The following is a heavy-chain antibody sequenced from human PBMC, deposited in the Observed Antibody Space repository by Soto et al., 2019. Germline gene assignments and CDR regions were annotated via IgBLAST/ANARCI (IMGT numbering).Heavy chain of an antibody. Sequence: QVQLVQSGAEVKKPGASVKVSCRASGYTFSTYGINWVRQAPGQGLEWMGWVSTYNGNTDFAQKFQGRVTLTTDTSTRTAYMELWNLRSDDTAVYYCAGDDCVAKSCYQGDYWGQGTLVTVSS. CDR2: VSTYNGNT. J-gene: IGHJ4*02. D-gene: IGHD2-15*01. V-gene: IGHV1-18*01. CDR1: GYTFSTYG. CDR3: AGDDCVAKSCYQGDY.